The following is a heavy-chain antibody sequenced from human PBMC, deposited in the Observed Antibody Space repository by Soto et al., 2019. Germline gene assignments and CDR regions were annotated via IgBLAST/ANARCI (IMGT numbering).Heavy chain of an antibody. CDR1: GGTFSSYA. Sequence: GASVKVSCKASGGTFSSYAIRWVRQAPGQRLEWMGWISAYNGNTNYAQKLQGRVTMTTDTSTSTAYMELRSLRSDDTAVYYCARDQCSGGSCYSIPWFDPWGQGTLVTVSS. CDR2: ISAYNGNT. CDR3: ARDQCSGGSCYSIPWFDP. D-gene: IGHD2-15*01. V-gene: IGHV1-18*01. J-gene: IGHJ5*01.